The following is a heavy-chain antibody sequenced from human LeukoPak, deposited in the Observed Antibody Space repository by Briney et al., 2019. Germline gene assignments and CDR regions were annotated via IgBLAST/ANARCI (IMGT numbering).Heavy chain of an antibody. V-gene: IGHV3-7*04. Sequence: GGSLRLSCAASGFTFSSYWMNWVRQAPGKGLEWVANIKQDGSEKYYVYSVKGRFTISRDNAKNSLCLQMNSLRAEDTAVYYCARPGRADAFDIWGQGTMVTVSS. CDR2: IKQDGSEK. CDR1: GFTFSSYW. J-gene: IGHJ3*02. CDR3: ARPGRADAFDI.